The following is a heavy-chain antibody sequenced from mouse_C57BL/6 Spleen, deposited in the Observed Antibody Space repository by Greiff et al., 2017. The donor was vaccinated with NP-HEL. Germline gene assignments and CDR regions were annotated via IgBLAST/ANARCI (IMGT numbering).Heavy chain of an antibody. J-gene: IGHJ2*01. CDR3: ARGWDGDFDY. Sequence: EVKVEESGGGLVKPGGSLKLSCAASGFTFSSYAMSWVRQTPEKRLEWVATISDGGSYTYYPDNVKGRFTISRYNAKNNLYLQMSHLKSEDTAMYYCARGWDGDFDYWGQGTTLTVSS. CDR2: ISDGGSYT. V-gene: IGHV5-4*03. D-gene: IGHD4-1*01. CDR1: GFTFSSYA.